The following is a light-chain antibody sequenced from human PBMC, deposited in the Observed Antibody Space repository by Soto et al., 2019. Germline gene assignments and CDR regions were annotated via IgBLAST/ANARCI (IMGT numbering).Light chain of an antibody. CDR2: DAS. CDR3: QQYNTNPCT. CDR1: QSIRTW. J-gene: IGKJ1*01. Sequence: DIQMTQSPSTLSASVGDRVTINCRASQSIRTWLAWYQQKPGKAPKLLIYDASSLKSGVPSRFSGGGSGTELTLTISSLQPDDFTTYYCQQYNTNPCTFGQGTKV. V-gene: IGKV1-5*01.